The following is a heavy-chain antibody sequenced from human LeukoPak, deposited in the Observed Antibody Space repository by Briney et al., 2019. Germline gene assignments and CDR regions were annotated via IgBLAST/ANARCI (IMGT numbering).Heavy chain of an antibody. Sequence: GASVKVSCKASGYTFTGHYMHWVRQAPGQGLEWMGWINPNSGGTNYAQKFQGRVTMTRDTSISTAYMELSRLRSDDTAVYYCASAPGGSGSYYNYWGQGTLVTVSS. CDR1: GYTFTGHY. J-gene: IGHJ4*02. CDR2: INPNSGGT. V-gene: IGHV1-2*02. CDR3: ASAPGGSGSYYNY. D-gene: IGHD3-10*01.